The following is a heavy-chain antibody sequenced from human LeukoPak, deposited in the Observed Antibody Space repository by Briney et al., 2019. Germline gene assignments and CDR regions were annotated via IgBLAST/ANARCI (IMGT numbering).Heavy chain of an antibody. CDR3: ARGGGSYSYYYYGMDV. Sequence: GGSLRLSCAASGFTFSSYEMNWVRQAPGKGLEWVSYISSSGSTIYYADSVKDRFTISRDNAKNSLYLQMNSLRAEDTAVYYCARGGGSYSYYYYGMDVWGQGTTVTVSS. CDR1: GFTFSSYE. CDR2: ISSSGSTI. D-gene: IGHD1-26*01. J-gene: IGHJ6*02. V-gene: IGHV3-48*03.